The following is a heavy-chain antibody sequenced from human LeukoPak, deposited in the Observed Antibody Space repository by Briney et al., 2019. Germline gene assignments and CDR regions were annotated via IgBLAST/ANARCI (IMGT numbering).Heavy chain of an antibody. CDR2: ISGYNGNT. Sequence: ASVKVSCKTSGYTFTSNGISWVRQAPGQGLEWMGWISGYNGNTNYVQNLQGRVTMTTDTSTSTAYMELRSLRSDDTAVYYCARERRYCSGGSCYTASGGMDVWGQGTTVTVSS. J-gene: IGHJ6*02. V-gene: IGHV1-18*01. CDR1: GYTFTSNG. D-gene: IGHD2-15*01. CDR3: ARERRYCSGGSCYTASGGMDV.